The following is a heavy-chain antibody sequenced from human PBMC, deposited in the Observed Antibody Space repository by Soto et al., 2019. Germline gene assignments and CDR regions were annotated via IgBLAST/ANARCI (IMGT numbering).Heavy chain of an antibody. CDR2: IYYSGST. V-gene: IGHV4-61*01. Sequence: SETLSLTCTVSGGSVSSGSYYWSWIRQPPGKGLGWIGYIYYSGSTNYNPSLKSRVTISVDTSKNQFSLKLSSVTAADTAVYYCARDPSGSPEIFDYWGQGTLVTVSS. J-gene: IGHJ4*02. CDR3: ARDPSGSPEIFDY. CDR1: GGSVSSGSYY. D-gene: IGHD1-26*01.